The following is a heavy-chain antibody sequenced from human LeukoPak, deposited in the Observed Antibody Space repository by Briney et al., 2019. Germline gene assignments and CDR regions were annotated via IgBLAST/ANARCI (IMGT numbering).Heavy chain of an antibody. CDR1: GDSISSGSYY. Sequence: KASETLSLTCIVSGDSISSGSYYWSWIRQPAGKGLEWIGRIYTSGSTNYNPSLKSRVTISVDTSKNQFSLKLSSVTAADTAVYYCARLGYYDSSGYRHYYYYMDVWGKGTTVTISS. CDR2: IYTSGST. D-gene: IGHD3-22*01. V-gene: IGHV4-61*02. J-gene: IGHJ6*03. CDR3: ARLGYYDSSGYRHYYYYMDV.